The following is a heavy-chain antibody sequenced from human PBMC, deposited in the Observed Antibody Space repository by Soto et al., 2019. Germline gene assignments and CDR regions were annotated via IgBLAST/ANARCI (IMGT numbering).Heavy chain of an antibody. CDR1: AGSIGHYY. J-gene: IGHJ6*02. Sequence: QVQLQESGPGLVKPSETLSLTCTVSAGSIGHYYWTWIRQPPGKGLEWIGHIYYYGGTDYSPSLKSRVTISLDTSKNQYSLRLTSVTAADTAVYYCARDGGFGSLGYYGMDVWVQGTTVTVSS. CDR2: IYYYGGT. D-gene: IGHD3-10*01. V-gene: IGHV4-59*01. CDR3: ARDGGFGSLGYYGMDV.